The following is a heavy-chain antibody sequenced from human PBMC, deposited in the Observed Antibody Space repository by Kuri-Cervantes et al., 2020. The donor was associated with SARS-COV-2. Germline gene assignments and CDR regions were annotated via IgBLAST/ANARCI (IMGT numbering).Heavy chain of an antibody. Sequence: ESLKISCTVSGGSISSYYWSWIRQPPGKGLEWIGSIYYSGSTYYNPSLKSRVTISVDTSKNQFSLKLSSVTAADTAVYYCAITGHIVVVPAAIVGYYYYGMDVWGQGTTVTVSS. J-gene: IGHJ6*02. CDR3: AITGHIVVVPAAIVGYYYYGMDV. CDR2: IYYSGST. CDR1: GGSISSYY. D-gene: IGHD2-2*02. V-gene: IGHV4-59*05.